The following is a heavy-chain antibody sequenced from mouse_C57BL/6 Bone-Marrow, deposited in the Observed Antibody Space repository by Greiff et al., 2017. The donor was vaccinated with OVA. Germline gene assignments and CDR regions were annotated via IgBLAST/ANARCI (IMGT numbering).Heavy chain of an antibody. CDR1: GYTFTSYG. D-gene: IGHD4-1*01. J-gene: IGHJ2*01. CDR2: IYPRSGNT. Sequence: VQLVESGAELARPGASVKLSCKASGYTFTSYGISWVKQRTGQGLEWIGEIYPRSGNTYYNEKFKGKATLTADKSSSTAYMELRSLTSEDSAVYFCARRKLTGNNYFDYWGQGTTLTVSS. CDR3: ARRKLTGNNYFDY. V-gene: IGHV1-81*01.